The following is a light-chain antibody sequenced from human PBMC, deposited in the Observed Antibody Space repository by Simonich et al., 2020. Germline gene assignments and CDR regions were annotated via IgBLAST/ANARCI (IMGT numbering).Light chain of an antibody. V-gene: IGLV2-23*01. CDR3: CSYAGSSTVV. J-gene: IGLJ2*01. CDR2: GGS. Sequence: QSALTQPASVSGSPGQSITISFTGTSSDVWSYNLVSGYQQHPGKAPKLMIYGGSTRPSGVSNRFSGSKSGNTASLTISGLQAEDEADYYCCSYAGSSTVVFGGGTKLTVL. CDR1: SSDVWSYNL.